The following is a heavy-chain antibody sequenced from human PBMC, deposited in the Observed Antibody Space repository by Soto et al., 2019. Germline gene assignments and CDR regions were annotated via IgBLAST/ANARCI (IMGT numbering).Heavy chain of an antibody. J-gene: IGHJ5*02. CDR1: RFTLSTYA. D-gene: IGHD1-26*01. Sequence: PGGYLRVSCTASRFTLSTYAMHWVRQAPGKGLEWVSVISYDGSNKNYADSVKGRFSISRDNSKNTLYLQMSSLRPEDTAVYYCSREARATTPGWFDPSGQATLVTGYS. CDR2: ISYDGSNK. V-gene: IGHV3-30-3*01. CDR3: SREARATTPGWFDP.